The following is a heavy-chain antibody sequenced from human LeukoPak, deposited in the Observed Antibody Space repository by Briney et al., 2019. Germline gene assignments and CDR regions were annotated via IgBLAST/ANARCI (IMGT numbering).Heavy chain of an antibody. D-gene: IGHD3-9*01. CDR3: ARGYDILTGQVGAFDI. V-gene: IGHV4-4*07. Sequence: SETLSLTCTVSGGSISSYYWSWIRQPAGKGLGWIGRIYTSGSTNYNPSLKSRVTMSVDTSKNQFSLKLSSVTAADTAVYYCARGYDILTGQVGAFDIWGQGTMVTVSS. CDR1: GGSISSYY. J-gene: IGHJ3*02. CDR2: IYTSGST.